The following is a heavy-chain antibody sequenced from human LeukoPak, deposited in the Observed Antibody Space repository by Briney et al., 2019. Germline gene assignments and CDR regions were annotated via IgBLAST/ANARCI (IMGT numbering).Heavy chain of an antibody. CDR2: MNPNSGNT. J-gene: IGHJ4*02. Sequence: ASVKVSCKASGYTFTSYDINWVRQATGQGLEWMGWMNPNSGNTGYAQKFQGRVTMTRNTSISTAYMELSSLRSEDTAVYYCARGRWRGFDWPYWGQGTLVTVSS. V-gene: IGHV1-8*01. D-gene: IGHD3-9*01. CDR1: GYTFTSYD. CDR3: ARGRWRGFDWPY.